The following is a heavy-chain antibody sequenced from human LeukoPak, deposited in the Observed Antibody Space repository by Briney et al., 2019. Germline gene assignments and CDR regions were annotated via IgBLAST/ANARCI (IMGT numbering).Heavy chain of an antibody. V-gene: IGHV1-69*05. CDR3: ARGDGYGYNWFDS. J-gene: IGHJ5*01. D-gene: IGHD5-24*01. CDR1: GGTFSNYA. CDR2: IIPIFGTA. Sequence: SVKVSCKAFGGTFSNYAITWVRQAPGQGLERMGRIIPIFGTANYAQKFQGRVTITTDESTSTDYMELSSLRSEGTAVYYCARGDGYGYNWFDSWGQGTLVTVSS.